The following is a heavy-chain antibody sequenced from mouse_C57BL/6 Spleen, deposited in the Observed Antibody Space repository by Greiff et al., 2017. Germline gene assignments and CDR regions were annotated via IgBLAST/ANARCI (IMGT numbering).Heavy chain of an antibody. Sequence: VQLVESGPGLVQPSQSLSITCTVSGFSLTSYGVHWVRQSPGKGLEWLGVIWSGGGTDYNAAFISRLSISKDNSKSQVFFKMNSLQADDTAIYYCARRDGYYGMDYWGQGTSVTVSS. CDR3: ARRDGYYGMDY. J-gene: IGHJ4*01. V-gene: IGHV2-2*01. CDR2: IWSGGGT. D-gene: IGHD2-3*01. CDR1: GFSLTSYG.